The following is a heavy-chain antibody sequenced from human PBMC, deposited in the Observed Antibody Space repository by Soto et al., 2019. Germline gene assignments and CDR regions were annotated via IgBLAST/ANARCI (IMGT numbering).Heavy chain of an antibody. CDR1: GGSFSSYY. CDR2: IYYSGST. J-gene: IGHJ6*03. CDR3: AGRDCSGTNCYYLDYYYMDV. Sequence: QVQLQESGPGLVRPRETLSLTCTVSGGSFSSYYWTWIRQSPGKGLEWIGYIYYSGSTDYNPSLRGRLAISIDTSKNQFSLRLNSMTAADTAVYYCAGRDCSGTNCYYLDYYYMDVWGKGTTVTVSS. V-gene: IGHV4-59*08. D-gene: IGHD2-2*01.